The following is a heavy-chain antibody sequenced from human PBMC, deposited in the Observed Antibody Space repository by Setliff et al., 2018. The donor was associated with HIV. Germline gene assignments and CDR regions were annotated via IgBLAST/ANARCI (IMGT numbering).Heavy chain of an antibody. CDR3: ARDGGMGVYHMDV. V-gene: IGHV3-48*01. CDR2: ISYTSRTI. CDR1: VFAIKIHN. Sequence: GGSLRLSCAASVFAIKIHNMNWVRQAPGKGLEWLSYISYTSRTIYYADSVKGRFTISRDNDKNSLYLQMDSLRVEDTAVYYCARDGGMGVYHMDVWGKGTTVTVSS. J-gene: IGHJ6*03. D-gene: IGHD2-8*02.